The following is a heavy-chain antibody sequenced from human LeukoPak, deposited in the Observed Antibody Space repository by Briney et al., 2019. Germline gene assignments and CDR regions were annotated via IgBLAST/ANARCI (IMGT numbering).Heavy chain of an antibody. Sequence: ASVKVSCKASGYTFTSYGISWVRQAPGQGLEWMGWISAYNGNTNYAQKFQGRATMTTDTTTSTAYMELRSLRSDDTAVYYCARSYYDSSGYYYVQMVFDYWGQGTLVTVSS. V-gene: IGHV1-18*01. J-gene: IGHJ4*02. D-gene: IGHD3-22*01. CDR2: ISAYNGNT. CDR1: GYTFTSYG. CDR3: ARSYYDSSGYYYVQMVFDY.